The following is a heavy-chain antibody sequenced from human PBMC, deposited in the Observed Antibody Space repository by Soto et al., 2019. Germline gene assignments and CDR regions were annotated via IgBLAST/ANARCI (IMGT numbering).Heavy chain of an antibody. CDR1: GYTFSSYD. V-gene: IGHV1-8*01. Sequence: QVQLVQSGAEVKNPGASVKVSCKASGYTFSSYDINWVRQATGQGLEWMGWLNPNSGDTGYAQKFQGRVTLTRNTAIHTAYIELSSLTSDDTAVYYCATSGGGWYLYWGQGTLVTVSS. CDR2: LNPNSGDT. D-gene: IGHD6-19*01. J-gene: IGHJ4*02. CDR3: ATSGGGWYLY.